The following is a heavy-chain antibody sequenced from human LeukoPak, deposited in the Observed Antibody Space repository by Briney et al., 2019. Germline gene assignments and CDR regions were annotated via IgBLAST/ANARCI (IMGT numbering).Heavy chain of an antibody. V-gene: IGHV3-23*01. Sequence: ETLSLTCTVSGGSISSYYWSWIRQPAGKGLEWVSAISGSGGLTYYADSVKGRFTTSRDNSKNTLYLQMNSLRAEDAAVYYCAKGIGFYDSSAYDYWGQGTLVTVSS. D-gene: IGHD3-22*01. J-gene: IGHJ4*02. CDR2: ISGSGGLT. CDR1: GGSISSYY. CDR3: AKGIGFYDSSAYDY.